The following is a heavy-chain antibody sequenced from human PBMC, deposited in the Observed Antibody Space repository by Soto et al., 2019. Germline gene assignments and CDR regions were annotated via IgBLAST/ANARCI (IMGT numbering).Heavy chain of an antibody. J-gene: IGHJ4*02. CDR2: INHTGST. V-gene: IGHV4-59*01. Sequence: QVQLQESGPGLVKPSETLSLTCIVSGASMSTFYWTWIRQPPGKGLEWIGYINHTGSTNSNPSLRSRVAISGDTCISQFSLRPSSVTAADTAVYYCASAPSPNSSSWYWFDYWGQGTLVTVSS. CDR1: GASMSTFY. CDR3: ASAPSPNSSSWYWFDY. D-gene: IGHD6-13*01.